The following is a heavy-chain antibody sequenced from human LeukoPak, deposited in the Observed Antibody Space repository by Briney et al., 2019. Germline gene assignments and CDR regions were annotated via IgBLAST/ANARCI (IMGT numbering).Heavy chain of an antibody. CDR2: ISGSGGST. V-gene: IGHV3-23*01. Sequence: GGSLRLSYAASGFTFSSYGMSWVRQAPGKGLEWVSAISGSGGSTYYADSVKGRFTISRDNSKNTLYLQMNSLRAEDTAVYYCAKDVGSGWYYYYYMDVWGKGTTVTISS. CDR1: GFTFSSYG. J-gene: IGHJ6*03. CDR3: AKDVGSGWYYYYYMDV. D-gene: IGHD6-19*01.